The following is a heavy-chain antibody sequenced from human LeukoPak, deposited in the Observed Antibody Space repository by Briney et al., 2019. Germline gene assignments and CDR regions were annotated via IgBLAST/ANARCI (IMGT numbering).Heavy chain of an antibody. V-gene: IGHV1-2*02. CDR1: GYTFTGHY. CDR3: ARVGEGSGSPCG. D-gene: IGHD3-10*01. J-gene: IGHJ4*02. Sequence: ASVKVSCKASGYTFTGHYIFWVRQAPGQGLEWMGWINPNSGATNYAQKFQGRVTMTRDTSISTAYMELSRLRSDDTAVYYCARVGEGSGSPCGWGQGTLVTVPS. CDR2: INPNSGAT.